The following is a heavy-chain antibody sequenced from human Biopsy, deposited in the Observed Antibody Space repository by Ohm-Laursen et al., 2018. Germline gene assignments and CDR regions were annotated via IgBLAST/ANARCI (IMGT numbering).Heavy chain of an antibody. D-gene: IGHD2-15*01. CDR2: INQSGRT. Sequence: PSQTLSLTCEVYGKNFSDYYWSWIRKPPGKGLEWIGQINQSGRTNYNPSLKSRVNISADKSNNQFSLKLTSVTSADTAVYFCGNEVHGRDYWGRGALVTVSS. V-gene: IGHV4-34*08. CDR3: GNEVHGRDY. CDR1: GKNFSDYY. J-gene: IGHJ4*02.